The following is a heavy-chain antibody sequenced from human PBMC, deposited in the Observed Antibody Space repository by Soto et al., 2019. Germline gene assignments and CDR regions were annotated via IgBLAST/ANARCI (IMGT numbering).Heavy chain of an antibody. CDR2: IYYIGRT. CDR3: ARTPRY. CDR1: GGSISSGGYY. D-gene: IGHD2-15*01. V-gene: IGHV4-31*01. Sequence: QVQLQESGPGLVKPSQTLSLTCTVSGGSISSGGYYWSWIRRQPVKGLEGIGFIYYIGRTFYHPSLESLVTISVDSCKNQFSLKQSSVTAADTAVYYCARTPRYWGQGNLVTVSS. J-gene: IGHJ4*02.